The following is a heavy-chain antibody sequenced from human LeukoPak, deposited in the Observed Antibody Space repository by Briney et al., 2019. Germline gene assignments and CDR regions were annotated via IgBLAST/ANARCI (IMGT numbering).Heavy chain of an antibody. D-gene: IGHD3-10*01. CDR3: AKRVRGWAFSTHFDY. V-gene: IGHV3-30*04. CDR2: ISYDGSNK. CDR1: GFTFSSYA. Sequence: PGGSLRLSCAASGFTFSSYAMHWVRQAPGKGLEWVAVISYDGSNKYYADSVKGRFTISRDNSKNTLYLQMNSLRAEDTAVYYCAKRVRGWAFSTHFDYWGQGTLVTVSS. J-gene: IGHJ4*02.